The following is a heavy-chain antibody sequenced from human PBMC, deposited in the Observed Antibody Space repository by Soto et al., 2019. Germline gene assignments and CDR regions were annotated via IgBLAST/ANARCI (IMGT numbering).Heavy chain of an antibody. CDR1: GYTFTSYA. Sequence: ASVKVSCKASGYTFTSYAMHWVRQAPGQRLEWMGWINAGNGNTKYSQKFQGRVTITRDTSASTAYMELSSLRSEDTAVYYCARSPMVRGVNGGPLDYWGQETLVTVS. CDR3: ARSPMVRGVNGGPLDY. D-gene: IGHD3-10*01. V-gene: IGHV1-3*01. J-gene: IGHJ4*02. CDR2: INAGNGNT.